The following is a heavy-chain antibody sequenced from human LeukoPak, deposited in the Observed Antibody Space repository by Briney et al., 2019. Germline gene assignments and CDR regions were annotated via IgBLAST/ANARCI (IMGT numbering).Heavy chain of an antibody. Sequence: GKSLRLSCAASGFTFSNYAMHWVRQAPGKGLEWVSLVSSGGTYEYYADSVKGRFTISRDNSKNTLYLQLNSLRAEDTAVYYCARDSTYYYDSGSSGPHYFDNWGQGTLVTVSS. D-gene: IGHD3-10*01. CDR3: ARDSTYYYDSGSSGPHYFDN. V-gene: IGHV3-30*01. CDR2: VSSGGTYE. CDR1: GFTFSNYA. J-gene: IGHJ4*02.